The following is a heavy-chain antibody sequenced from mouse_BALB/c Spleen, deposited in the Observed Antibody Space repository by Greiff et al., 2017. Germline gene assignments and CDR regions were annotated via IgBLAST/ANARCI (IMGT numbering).Heavy chain of an antibody. Sequence: EVQVVESGGGLVKPGGSLKLSCAASGFTFSSYAMSWVRQTPEKRLEWVASISSGGSTYYPDSVKGRFTISRDNARNILYLQMSSLRSEDTAMYYCARRQLGSSAWFAYWGQGTLVTVSA. CDR1: GFTFSSYA. CDR2: ISSGGST. J-gene: IGHJ3*01. CDR3: ARRQLGSSAWFAY. D-gene: IGHD3-2*01. V-gene: IGHV5-6-5*01.